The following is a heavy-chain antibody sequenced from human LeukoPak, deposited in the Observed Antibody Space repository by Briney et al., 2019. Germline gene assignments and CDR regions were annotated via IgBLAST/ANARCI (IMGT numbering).Heavy chain of an antibody. CDR3: ARGTNCSSTSCPHDY. V-gene: IGHV4-30-2*01. D-gene: IGHD2-2*01. CDR2: IYHSGST. Sequence: QSLTCTVSGRSISSGGYYWSWLRQPPGRGREWIEYIYHSGSTYYNPSLKSRVTISVDRSKNQFSLKLSSVTAADTAVYYCARGTNCSSTSCPHDYWGQGTLVTVSS. J-gene: IGHJ4*02. CDR1: GRSISSGGYY.